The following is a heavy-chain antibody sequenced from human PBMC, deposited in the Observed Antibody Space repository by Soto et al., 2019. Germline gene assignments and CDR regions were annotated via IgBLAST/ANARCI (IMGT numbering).Heavy chain of an antibody. Sequence: PSQTLSLTCAISGDSVSSNSAAWNWIRQSPSRGLEWLGRTYYRSKWYNDYAVSVKSRITINPDTSKNQFSPQLNSVTPEDTAVYYCARDTPRQSSSGIAVAGTFDYWGQGTLVTVSS. V-gene: IGHV6-1*01. CDR1: GDSVSSNSAA. CDR2: TYYRSKWYN. CDR3: ARDTPRQSSSGIAVAGTFDY. D-gene: IGHD6-19*01. J-gene: IGHJ4*02.